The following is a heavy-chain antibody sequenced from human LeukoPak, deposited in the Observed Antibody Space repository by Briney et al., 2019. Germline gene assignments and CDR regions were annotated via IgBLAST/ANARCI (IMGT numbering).Heavy chain of an antibody. Sequence: SETLSLTCAVYGGSFSGYYWSWIRQPPGKGLEWIGEINHSGSTNYNPPLKSRVTISVDTSKNQFSLKLSSVTAADTAVYYCARGGGDLAAAGHFDYWGQGTLVTVSS. D-gene: IGHD6-13*01. V-gene: IGHV4-34*01. CDR1: GGSFSGYY. J-gene: IGHJ4*02. CDR3: ARGGGDLAAAGHFDY. CDR2: INHSGST.